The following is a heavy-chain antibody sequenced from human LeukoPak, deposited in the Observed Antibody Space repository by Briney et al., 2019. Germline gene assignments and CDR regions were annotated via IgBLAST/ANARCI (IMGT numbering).Heavy chain of an antibody. CDR3: ARGPCSGGSCYLDP. CDR1: GGSISSSSYY. D-gene: IGHD2-15*01. Sequence: PSETLSLTCTVSGGSISSSSYYWGWIRQPPGKGLEWIGSIYYSGSTYYNPSLKSRVTISVDTSKNQFSLKLSSVTAADTAVYYCARGPCSGGSCYLDPWGQGTLVTVSS. CDR2: IYYSGST. V-gene: IGHV4-39*07. J-gene: IGHJ5*02.